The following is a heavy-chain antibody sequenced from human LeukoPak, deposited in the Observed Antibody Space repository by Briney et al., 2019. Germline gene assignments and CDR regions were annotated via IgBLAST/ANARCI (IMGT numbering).Heavy chain of an antibody. CDR1: GFTFRNYW. V-gene: IGHV3-7*01. D-gene: IGHD2-15*01. CDR3: ARDGGLNTNFGY. CDR2: TKPDGSAE. Sequence: PGGSLRLSCAASGFTFRNYWMGWVRQAPGKGLEWVANTKPDGSAEYYADSVRGRFTTSRDNANNFLYLQMYRLRAEDTAIYYCARDGGLNTNFGYWGQGTLVTVSS. J-gene: IGHJ4*02.